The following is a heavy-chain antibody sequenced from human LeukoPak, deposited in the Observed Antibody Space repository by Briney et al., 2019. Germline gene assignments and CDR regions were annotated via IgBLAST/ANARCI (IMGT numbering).Heavy chain of an antibody. V-gene: IGHV4-59*08. J-gene: IGHJ4*02. CDR3: ARQGAAAGLYYFDY. D-gene: IGHD6-13*01. Sequence: SETLSLTCTVSGGSMSSYYWSWIRQPPGKGLEWIGYIYYSGSTNYNPSLKSRVTISVDTSKNQFSLKLSSVTAADTAVYYCARQGAAAGLYYFDYWGQGTLVTVSS. CDR1: GGSMSSYY. CDR2: IYYSGST.